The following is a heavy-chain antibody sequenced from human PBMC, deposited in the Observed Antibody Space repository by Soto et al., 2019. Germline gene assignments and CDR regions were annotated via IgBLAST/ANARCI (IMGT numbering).Heavy chain of an antibody. D-gene: IGHD3-3*01. V-gene: IGHV3-7*01. CDR2: IKEDGSDM. CDR3: ATEVWVYYDFWSGYSDY. CDR1: GFTFSSYW. Sequence: GGSLRLSCAASGFTFSSYWMSWVRQAPGKGLEWVANIKEDGSDMYYVDSVKGRFTISRDNAKNSLYLQMNSLRAEDTAVYYCATEVWVYYDFWSGYSDYWGQGTLVTVYS. J-gene: IGHJ4*02.